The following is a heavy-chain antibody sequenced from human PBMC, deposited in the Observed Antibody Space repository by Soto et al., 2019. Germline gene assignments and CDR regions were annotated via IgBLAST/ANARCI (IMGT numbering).Heavy chain of an antibody. CDR1: GGSFSGYY. V-gene: IGHV4-34*01. D-gene: IGHD3-16*02. CDR3: ARAYDYIWGSYRWFDY. CDR2: INHSGST. Sequence: SETLSLTCAVYGGSFSGYYWSWIRQPPGKGLEWIGEINHSGSTNYNPSLKSQVTISVDTSKNQFSLKLSSVTAADTAVYYCARAYDYIWGSYRWFDYWGQGTLVTVSS. J-gene: IGHJ4*02.